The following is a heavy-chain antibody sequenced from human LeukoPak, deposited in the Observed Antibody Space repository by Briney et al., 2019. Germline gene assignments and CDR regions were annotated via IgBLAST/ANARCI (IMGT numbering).Heavy chain of an antibody. CDR1: GFTFSSYS. V-gene: IGHV3-30-3*01. D-gene: IGHD5-12*01. CDR3: TREHIVTTTPFDY. J-gene: IGHJ4*02. CDR2: ILNDGSDK. Sequence: PPGRSLRLSCAASGFTFSSYSIHWVRQAPGKGLGWVAFILNDGSDKSYADSGKGRFTISRDNSKNTVYLQMNSLRAEDTAVYYCTREHIVTTTPFDYWGQGTLVTVSS.